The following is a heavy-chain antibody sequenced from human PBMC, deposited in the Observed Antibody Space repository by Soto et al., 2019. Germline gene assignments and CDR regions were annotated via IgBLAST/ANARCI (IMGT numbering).Heavy chain of an antibody. CDR2: INHSGAT. D-gene: IGHD3-10*01. V-gene: IGHV4-34*01. CDR3: ARGRPGVRGTRFDS. CDR1: DGSFSDFY. J-gene: IGHJ4*02. Sequence: QVHLQQWGAGLLKPSETLSLTCAVYDGSFSDFYWSWIRQPPGKGLEWIGEINHSGATNYNPSLTSRDTSSGDTSKNQCSLKVNSVTAADTAVLYCARGRPGVRGTRFDSWGQGTLVTVSS.